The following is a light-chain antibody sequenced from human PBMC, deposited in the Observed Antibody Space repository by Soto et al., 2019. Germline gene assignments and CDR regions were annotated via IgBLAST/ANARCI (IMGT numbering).Light chain of an antibody. V-gene: IGKV3-20*01. CDR1: QSVSSAY. CDR3: QQYGISPYT. J-gene: IGKJ2*01. CDR2: DAS. Sequence: EIVLTQSPGTLSLSPGERATLSCRASQSVSSAYLAWYKQKPGQAPRVLIFDASSRATGIPDRYSGRGSGTDFTLTISRLEPEDFTVYCCQQYGISPYTFGQGNKLEIK.